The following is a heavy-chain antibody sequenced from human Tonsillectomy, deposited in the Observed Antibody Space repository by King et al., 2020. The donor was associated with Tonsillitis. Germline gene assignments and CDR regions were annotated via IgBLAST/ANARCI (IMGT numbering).Heavy chain of an antibody. V-gene: IGHV4-31*01. CDR2: IYYSGST. D-gene: IGHD3-22*01. J-gene: IGHJ4*02. CDR3: ARGAYYYGSSGDYKRIPYYFDY. Sequence: MQLQESGPGLVKPSQTLSLTCSVSGVSISTGGYFWSWIRQHPGKGLEWIGHIYYSGSTDYNPSLKSHTSISADPSESQFSLRLDSVTAADTAVYFCARGAYYYGSSGDYKRIPYYFDYWGQGTLVTVSS. CDR1: GVSISTGGYF.